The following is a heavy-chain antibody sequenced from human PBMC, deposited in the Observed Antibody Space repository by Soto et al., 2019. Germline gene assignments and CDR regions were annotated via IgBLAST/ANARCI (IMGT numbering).Heavy chain of an antibody. J-gene: IGHJ4*02. CDR2: MYHSGTT. V-gene: IGHV4-59*01. Sequence: SETLSLTCTVSGGSISNYYWSWIRQPPGKGLEWIGYMYHSGTTNYSPSLKSRVTISIDTSKNQFSLRLSSVAAADTAVYYCARGRYYFDYWGQGALVTVS. CDR3: ARGRYYFDY. CDR1: GGSISNYY.